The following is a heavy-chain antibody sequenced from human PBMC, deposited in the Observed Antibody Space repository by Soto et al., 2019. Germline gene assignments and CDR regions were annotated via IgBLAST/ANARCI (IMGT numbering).Heavy chain of an antibody. J-gene: IGHJ4*02. D-gene: IGHD6-6*01. Sequence: LRLSCTASGFTFSDHGMHWVRQAPGKGLEWVSSISGSVGSTFYADSVRGRFTISRDNSMNTLYLQMNSLRAEDTAVYYCAKDRTIASRNFDSWGQGALVTVSS. CDR2: ISGSVGST. CDR1: GFTFSDHG. CDR3: AKDRTIASRNFDS. V-gene: IGHV3-23*01.